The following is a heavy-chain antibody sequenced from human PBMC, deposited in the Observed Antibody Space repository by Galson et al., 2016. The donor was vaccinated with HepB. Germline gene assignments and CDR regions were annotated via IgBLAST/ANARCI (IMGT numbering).Heavy chain of an antibody. Sequence: SLRLSCAGSGFMFGTYWMSWVRQAPGKGLEWVANIKQDGSEKYYVESVRGRFTLSGDNAQNSLFLQMNSLGAEDTAVYYCARGRATSVWGLVGYYFDWWGQGTLVTVSS. CDR1: GFMFGTYW. J-gene: IGHJ4*02. D-gene: IGHD3-16*01. CDR3: ARGRATSVWGLVGYYFDW. V-gene: IGHV3-7*01. CDR2: IKQDGSEK.